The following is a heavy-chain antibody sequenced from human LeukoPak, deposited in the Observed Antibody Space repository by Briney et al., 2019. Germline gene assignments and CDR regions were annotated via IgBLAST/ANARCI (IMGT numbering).Heavy chain of an antibody. V-gene: IGHV4-34*01. CDR2: INHSGST. CDR3: ARGSYDSSYRDDAFDI. CDR1: GGSISSYY. D-gene: IGHD3-22*01. J-gene: IGHJ3*02. Sequence: SETLSLTCTVSGGSISSYYWSWIRQPPGKGLEWIGEINHSGSTNYNPSLKSRVTISVDTSKNQFSLKLSSVTAADTAVYYCARGSYDSSYRDDAFDIWGQGTMVTVSS.